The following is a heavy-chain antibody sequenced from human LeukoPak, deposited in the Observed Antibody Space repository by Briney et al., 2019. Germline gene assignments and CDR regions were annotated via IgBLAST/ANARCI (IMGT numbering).Heavy chain of an antibody. Sequence: ETRSLTCTVPGGSISSYDWSWIGQPPGKGLEWVGYIYYGGSTNYNHSLMSRVTISVDTSKNQFSLKLSSVTAADTAVYFCARQVWYYDRSAFDIWGQGAMLADSS. CDR1: GGSISSYD. V-gene: IGHV4-59*08. CDR2: IYYGGST. J-gene: IGHJ3*02. CDR3: ARQVWYYDRSAFDI. D-gene: IGHD3-22*01.